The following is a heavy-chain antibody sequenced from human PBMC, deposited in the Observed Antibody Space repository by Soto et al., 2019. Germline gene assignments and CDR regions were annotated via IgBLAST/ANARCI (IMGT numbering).Heavy chain of an antibody. Sequence: GGSLRLSCAASGFSFSDYSMNWVRQAPGKGLECLSYISRSGSLNYYADSVKGRFTISRDNAKNSLYLEMNSVRDEDTAMYYCARDLEYSSSWYYYYGLDVWGHGTTVTVSS. V-gene: IGHV3-48*02. J-gene: IGHJ6*02. CDR2: ISRSGSLN. D-gene: IGHD6-6*01. CDR1: GFSFSDYS. CDR3: ARDLEYSSSWYYYYGLDV.